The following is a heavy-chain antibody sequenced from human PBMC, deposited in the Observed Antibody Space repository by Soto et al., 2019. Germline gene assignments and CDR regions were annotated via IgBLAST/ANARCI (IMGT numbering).Heavy chain of an antibody. J-gene: IGHJ3*02. CDR2: IKQDGSEK. V-gene: IGHV3-7*01. D-gene: IGHD2-8*01. CDR1: GFTFSSYW. CDR3: ARALNHKWTRRVALDI. Sequence: AGGSLRLSCAASGFTFSSYWMSWVRQAPGKGLEWVANIKQDGSEKYYVDSVKGRFTISRDNAKNSLYLQMNSLRAEDTAVYYCARALNHKWTRRVALDIWCQGTMVTVSS.